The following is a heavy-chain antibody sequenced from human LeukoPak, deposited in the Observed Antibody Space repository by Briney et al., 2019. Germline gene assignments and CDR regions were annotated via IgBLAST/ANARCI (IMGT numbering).Heavy chain of an antibody. Sequence: PSETLSLTCAVYGGSFSGYYWSWIRQPPGKGREWIGEINHSGSTNYNPFLKSRVTISVDTSKNQFSLKLSSVTAADTAVYYCARLRIRGYCSSTSCYPWGQGTLVTVSS. CDR3: ARLRIRGYCSSTSCYP. D-gene: IGHD2-2*01. CDR1: GGSFSGYY. J-gene: IGHJ5*02. CDR2: INHSGST. V-gene: IGHV4-34*01.